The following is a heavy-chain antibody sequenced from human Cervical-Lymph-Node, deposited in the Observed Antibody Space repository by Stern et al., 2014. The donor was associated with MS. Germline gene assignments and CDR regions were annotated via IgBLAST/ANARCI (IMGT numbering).Heavy chain of an antibody. V-gene: IGHV3-33*01. J-gene: IGHJ4*02. CDR3: ARDDRTSWYGGMPH. CDR2: SWSDGTKE. D-gene: IGHD6-13*01. Sequence: VQLVESGGGAVQPGRSLRLSWATSGFTFSGYGMYWVRQAPGKGLEWVAISWSDGTKEDYADSVKGRFTISRDNSKNTLYLQMTSLRAEDTAVYYCARDDRTSWYGGMPHWGQGTLVTVSS. CDR1: GFTFSGYG.